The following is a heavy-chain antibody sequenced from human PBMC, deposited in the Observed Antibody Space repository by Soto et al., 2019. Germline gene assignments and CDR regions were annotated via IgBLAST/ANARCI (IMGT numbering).Heavy chain of an antibody. CDR3: ARLVVVVAATRGNWFDP. CDR1: GYTFTSYY. J-gene: IGHJ5*02. D-gene: IGHD2-15*01. V-gene: IGHV1-46*03. Sequence: ASVKVSCKASGYTFTSYYMHWVRQAPGQGLEWMGIINPSGGSTSYAQKFQGRVTMTRDTSTSTVYMELSSLRSEDTAVYYCARLVVVVAATRGNWFDPWGQGTLVTVSX. CDR2: INPSGGST.